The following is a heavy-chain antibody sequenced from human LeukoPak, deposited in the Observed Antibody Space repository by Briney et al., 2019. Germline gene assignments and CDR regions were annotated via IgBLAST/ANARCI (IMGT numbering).Heavy chain of an antibody. CDR3: ARADSGSYYEFDY. CDR2: IYTSGST. J-gene: IGHJ4*02. Sequence: SETLSLTCTVSGGSISSYYWSWIRQPPGKGLGWIGYIYTSGSTNYNPSLKSRVTISVDTSKNQFSLKLSSVTAADTAVYYCARADSGSYYEFDYWGQGTLVTVSS. V-gene: IGHV4-4*09. CDR1: GGSISSYY. D-gene: IGHD1-26*01.